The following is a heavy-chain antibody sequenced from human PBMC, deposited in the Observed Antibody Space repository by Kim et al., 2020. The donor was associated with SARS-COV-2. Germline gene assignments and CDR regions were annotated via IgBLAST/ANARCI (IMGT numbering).Heavy chain of an antibody. V-gene: IGHV3-23*01. CDR3: AKRGSSAYYYLLDY. Sequence: GGSLRLSCAASGFTFSNYAMSWVRQAPGKGLEWVSAISDSATTTFYADSVKGRFTISRDNSKNTLFLQMNGLRAEDTALYYCAKRGSSAYYYLLDYWGQG. J-gene: IGHJ4*02. CDR1: GFTFSNYA. D-gene: IGHD3-22*01. CDR2: ISDSATTT.